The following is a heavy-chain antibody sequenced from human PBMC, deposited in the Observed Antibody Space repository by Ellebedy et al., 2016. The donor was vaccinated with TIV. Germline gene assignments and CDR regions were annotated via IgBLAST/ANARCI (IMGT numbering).Heavy chain of an antibody. CDR2: LYSGGST. CDR1: GFTVSSNY. CDR3: ARDEGGYDDSSGYLSRGWYYYGMDV. V-gene: IGHV3-66*01. Sequence: PGGSLRLSCAASGFTVSSNYMSWVRQAPGKGLEWVSVLYSGGSTYYADSVKGRFPISRDTSKNTLYLQMNSLRAEDTAVYYCARDEGGYDDSSGYLSRGWYYYGMDVWGQGTTVTVSS. D-gene: IGHD3-22*01. J-gene: IGHJ6*02.